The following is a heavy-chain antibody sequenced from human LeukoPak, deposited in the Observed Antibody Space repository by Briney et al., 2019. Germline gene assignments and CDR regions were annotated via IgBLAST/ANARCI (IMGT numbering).Heavy chain of an antibody. J-gene: IGHJ6*03. CDR3: ARANYYGSGSYLYYHYYMDV. D-gene: IGHD3-10*01. CDR2: IYTSGST. CDR1: GASISSGSYY. V-gene: IGHV4-61*02. Sequence: SETLSLTCTVSGASISSGSYYWSWIRQPAGKGLEWIGRIYTSGSTNYNPSLKSRVTISVDTSKNHFSLKLTSVTAADTAVYYCARANYYGSGSYLYYHYYMDVWGKGTTVTVSS.